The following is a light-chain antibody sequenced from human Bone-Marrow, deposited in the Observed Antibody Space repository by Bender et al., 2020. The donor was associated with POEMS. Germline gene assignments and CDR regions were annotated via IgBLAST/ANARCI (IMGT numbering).Light chain of an antibody. V-gene: IGLV4-69*01. CDR2: VNSDGSL. CDR3: QTWDTGIKL. CDR1: SGHIRFA. Sequence: QLVVTQSPSASASLGASVKLTCTLSSGHIRFAIAWHQQHPQKGPRFLMKVNSDGSLYKGDGIPDRFPGSSSGTERYLSISSLQSEDEADSYCQTWDTGIKLFGGGTKLTVL. J-gene: IGLJ3*02.